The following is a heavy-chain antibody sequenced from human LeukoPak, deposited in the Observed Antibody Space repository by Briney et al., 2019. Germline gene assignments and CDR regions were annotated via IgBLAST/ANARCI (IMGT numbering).Heavy chain of an antibody. CDR2: IKSKTDGGTT. D-gene: IGHD4-17*01. J-gene: IGHJ4*02. CDR3: TTEQGYGDSIGTFDH. Sequence: PGGSLRLSCAASGFTFSNAWMSWVRQAPGKGLEWVGRIKSKTDGGTTDYAAPVKGRFTISRDDSKNTLYLQMNSLKTEDTAVYYCTTEQGYGDSIGTFDHWGQGTLVTVSS. V-gene: IGHV3-15*01. CDR1: GFTFSNAW.